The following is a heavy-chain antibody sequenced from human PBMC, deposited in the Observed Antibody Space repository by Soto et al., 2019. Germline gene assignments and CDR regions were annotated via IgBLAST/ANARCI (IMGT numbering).Heavy chain of an antibody. J-gene: IGHJ5*02. CDR3: ARDNIAAVSVGSIDP. CDR1: GFTFSSYA. Sequence: QVQLVESGGGVVQPGRSLRLSCAASGFTFSSYAMHWVRQAPGKGLEWVAVISYDGSNKYYADSVKGRFTISRDNSKNTLYLQMNSLRAEDTAVYYCARDNIAAVSVGSIDPWGQGTLVTVSS. CDR2: ISYDGSNK. V-gene: IGHV3-30-3*01. D-gene: IGHD6-25*01.